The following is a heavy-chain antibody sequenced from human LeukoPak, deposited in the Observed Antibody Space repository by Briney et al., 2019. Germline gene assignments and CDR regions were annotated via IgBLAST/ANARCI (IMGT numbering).Heavy chain of an antibody. J-gene: IGHJ6*03. CDR2: IYYSGST. Sequence: SETLSLTCTVSGGSISSSSYYWGWIRQAPGKGLEWIGSIYYSGSTYYNPSLKSRVTISVDTSKNQFSLKLSSVTAADTAVYYCARYQWELPYYYYMDVWGKGTTVTVSS. CDR3: ARYQWELPYYYYMDV. D-gene: IGHD1-26*01. CDR1: GGSISSSSYY. V-gene: IGHV4-39*01.